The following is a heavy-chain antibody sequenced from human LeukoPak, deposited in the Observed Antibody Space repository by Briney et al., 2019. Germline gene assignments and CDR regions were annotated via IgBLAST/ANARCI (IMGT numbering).Heavy chain of an antibody. J-gene: IGHJ4*02. CDR3: AKQLGYCSDGSCYFPY. V-gene: IGHV3-48*01. Sequence: GGSLRLSCAASGFTFSTYSMNWVRQAPGKGLEWLSYISARGTTIYYADSVQGRFTISRDNSKSTLCLQMNSLRAEDTAVYYCAKQLGYCSDGSCYFPYWGQGTLVTVSS. CDR2: ISARGTTI. D-gene: IGHD2-15*01. CDR1: GFTFSTYS.